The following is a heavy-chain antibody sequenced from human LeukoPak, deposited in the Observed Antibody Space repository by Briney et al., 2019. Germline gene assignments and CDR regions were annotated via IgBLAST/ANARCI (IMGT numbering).Heavy chain of an antibody. Sequence: PSQTLSLTCTVSGGSISSCGYCWSRIRQHPGKGLEWIGYIYYSGSTYYNPSLMSRVTISVDTSKSQFSLKLTSVTAADTAVYYCARRYAPYGFDIWGQGTMVTVSS. V-gene: IGHV4-31*03. CDR3: ARRYAPYGFDI. J-gene: IGHJ3*02. CDR2: IYYSGST. CDR1: GGSISSCGYC. D-gene: IGHD2-2*01.